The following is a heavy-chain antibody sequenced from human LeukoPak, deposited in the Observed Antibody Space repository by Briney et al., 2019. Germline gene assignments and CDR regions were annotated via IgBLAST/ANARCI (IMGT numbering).Heavy chain of an antibody. CDR1: GGSISSYY. Sequence: SETLSLTCTVSGGSISSYYWSWIRQPPGKGLEWIGYIYYSGSTNYNPSLKSRVTISVDTSKNQFSLKLSSVTAADTAVYYCARSGVWLLTRANWGQGTLVTVSS. CDR3: ARSGVWLLTRAN. J-gene: IGHJ4*02. D-gene: IGHD3-9*01. CDR2: IYYSGST. V-gene: IGHV4-59*01.